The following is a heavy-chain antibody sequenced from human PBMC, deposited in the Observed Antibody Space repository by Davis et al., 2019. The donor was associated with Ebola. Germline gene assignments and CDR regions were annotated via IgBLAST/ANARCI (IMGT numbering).Heavy chain of an antibody. D-gene: IGHD6-13*01. V-gene: IGHV5-51*01. CDR1: GYSFTSYW. Sequence: GESLKISCKGSGYSFTSYWIGWVRQMPGKGLEWMGIIYPGDSNTRYSPSFQGQVTISADKSISTAYLQWSSLKASDTAMYYCARSYSSSWYYLSYWGQGTLVTVSS. J-gene: IGHJ4*02. CDR3: ARSYSSSWYYLSY. CDR2: IYPGDSNT.